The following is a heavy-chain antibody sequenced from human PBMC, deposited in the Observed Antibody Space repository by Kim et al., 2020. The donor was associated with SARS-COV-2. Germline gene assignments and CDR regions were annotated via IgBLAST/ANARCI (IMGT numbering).Heavy chain of an antibody. CDR3: ARDDSSGYYYSGYFDY. D-gene: IGHD3-22*01. J-gene: IGHJ4*02. CDR2: ISYDGSNK. Sequence: GGSLRLSCAASGFTFSSYGMHWVRQAPGKGLEWVAVISYDGSNKYYADSVKGRFTISRDNSKNTLYLQMNSLRAEDTAVYYCARDDSSGYYYSGYFDYWGQGTLVTVSS. V-gene: IGHV3-33*05. CDR1: GFTFSSYG.